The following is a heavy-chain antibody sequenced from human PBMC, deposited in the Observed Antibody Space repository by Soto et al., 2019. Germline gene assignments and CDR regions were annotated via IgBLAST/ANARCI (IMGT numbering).Heavy chain of an antibody. Sequence: RASVKVSCKASGFTFTSSAVQWVRQARGQRLEWIGWIVVGSGNTNYAQKFQERVTITRDMSTSTAYMELSSLRSEDTAVYYCAAGYYDILTGSNYGMDVWGQGTTVTVSS. J-gene: IGHJ6*02. V-gene: IGHV1-58*01. CDR2: IVVGSGNT. CDR1: GFTFTSSA. D-gene: IGHD3-9*01. CDR3: AAGYYDILTGSNYGMDV.